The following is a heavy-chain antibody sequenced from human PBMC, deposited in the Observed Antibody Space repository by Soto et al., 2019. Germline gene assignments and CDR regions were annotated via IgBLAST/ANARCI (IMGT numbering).Heavy chain of an antibody. CDR2: ISGYNGET. J-gene: IGHJ1*01. CDR1: GYTFTNYG. Sequence: QVQLVQSGAEVKKPGASVKVSCKASGYTFTNYGINWVRQAPGQGPEWMGWISGYNGETKYAQSLHGRATMTTDTSTSAADMELRSLRSDGTAVYYCARGGSSWSAEYYQHWGQGTLVIVSS. V-gene: IGHV1-18*01. CDR3: ARGGSSWSAEYYQH. D-gene: IGHD6-13*01.